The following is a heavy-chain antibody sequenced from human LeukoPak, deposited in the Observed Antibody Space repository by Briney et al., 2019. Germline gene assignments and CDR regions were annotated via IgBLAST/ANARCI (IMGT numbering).Heavy chain of an antibody. CDR3: ARQVGASTTFDS. J-gene: IGHJ4*02. V-gene: IGHV3-66*04. CDR2: IYSGGNT. Sequence: TGGSLRLSCAASRFSFSDYTMSWVRQAPGKGLEWVSAIYSGGNTYYSDSVKGRFTISRDNSKNTLYLQMNSLRAEDTAVYYCARQVGASTTFDSWGQGTLVTVSS. CDR1: RFSFSDYT. D-gene: IGHD1-26*01.